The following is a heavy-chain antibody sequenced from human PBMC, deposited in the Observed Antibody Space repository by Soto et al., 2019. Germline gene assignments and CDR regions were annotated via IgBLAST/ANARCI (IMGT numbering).Heavy chain of an antibody. Sequence: SETLSLTCTVSGGSISSGGYYWSWIRQHPGKGLEWIGYIYYSGSTYYNPSLKSRVTISVDTSKNQFSLKLSSVTAADTAVYYCARGVHYYDSSGPYYFDYWGQGTLVTVSS. V-gene: IGHV4-31*03. CDR3: ARGVHYYDSSGPYYFDY. CDR1: GGSISSGGYY. D-gene: IGHD3-22*01. CDR2: IYYSGST. J-gene: IGHJ4*02.